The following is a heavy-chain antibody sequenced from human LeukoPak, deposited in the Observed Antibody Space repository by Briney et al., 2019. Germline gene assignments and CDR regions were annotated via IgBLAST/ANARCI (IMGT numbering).Heavy chain of an antibody. CDR1: GFTFDDYA. Sequence: PGRSLRLSCAAAGFTFDDYAMHWVRQAPGKGLEWVSFISSSSYIYYADSVKGRFTISRDNAKNSLYLQMNSLRAEDTAVYYCAGDNDFWSTRYFDYWGQGTLVTVSS. V-gene: IGHV3-69-1*01. J-gene: IGHJ4*02. CDR3: AGDNDFWSTRYFDY. CDR2: ISSSSYI. D-gene: IGHD3-3*01.